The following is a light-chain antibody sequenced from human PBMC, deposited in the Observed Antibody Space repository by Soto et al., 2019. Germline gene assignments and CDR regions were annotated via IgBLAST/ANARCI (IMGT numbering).Light chain of an antibody. V-gene: IGKV3-15*01. CDR1: QSISSN. Sequence: EMVVTRSPGTLSVSPGERATLSCRASQSISSNLAWYQQKPGQAPRLLMFRTSSRATGFPARFSGSGSGTEFNLTISSLQSEDFGVYYCQQYNNWPRTFGQGTKAAI. CDR2: RTS. CDR3: QQYNNWPRT. J-gene: IGKJ1*01.